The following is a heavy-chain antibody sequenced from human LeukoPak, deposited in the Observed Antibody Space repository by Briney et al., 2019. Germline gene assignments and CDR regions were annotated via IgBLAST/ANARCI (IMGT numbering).Heavy chain of an antibody. CDR1: GFTFSSYG. Sequence: GRFLRLSCAASGFTFSSYGMHWVRQAPGKGLEWVAVISYDGSNKYYADSVKGRFTISRDNSKNTLYLQMNSLRAEDTAVYYCAKDRWELLSSLDYWGQGTLVTVSS. J-gene: IGHJ4*02. D-gene: IGHD1-26*01. V-gene: IGHV3-30*18. CDR3: AKDRWELLSSLDY. CDR2: ISYDGSNK.